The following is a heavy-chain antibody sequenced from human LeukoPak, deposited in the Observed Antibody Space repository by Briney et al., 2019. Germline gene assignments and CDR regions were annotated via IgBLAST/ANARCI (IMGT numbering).Heavy chain of an antibody. J-gene: IGHJ4*02. CDR3: ARPPSPYIVAGIS. Sequence: GESLKISCKGSGYIFTSYWIGWVRQMPGKGLEWMGIIYPGDSDTRYSPSFQGQVTISADKSISTAYLQWSSLKASDTAMYCCARPPSPYIVAGISWGQGTLITVSS. V-gene: IGHV5-51*01. CDR2: IYPGDSDT. CDR1: GYIFTSYW. D-gene: IGHD6-19*01.